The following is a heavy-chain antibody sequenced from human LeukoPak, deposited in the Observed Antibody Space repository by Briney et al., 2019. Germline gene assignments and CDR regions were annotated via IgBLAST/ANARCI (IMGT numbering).Heavy chain of an antibody. CDR2: INHSGST. CDR1: GGSFSGYY. CDR3: ARLGYFDWLLYGYYYYGMDV. D-gene: IGHD3-9*01. Sequence: PSETLSLTCAVYGGSFSGYYWSWIRQPPGKGLEWIGEINHSGSTNYNPSLKSRVTISVDTSKNQFSLKLGSVTAADTAVYYCARLGYFDWLLYGYYYYGMDVWGQGTTVTVSS. J-gene: IGHJ6*02. V-gene: IGHV4-34*01.